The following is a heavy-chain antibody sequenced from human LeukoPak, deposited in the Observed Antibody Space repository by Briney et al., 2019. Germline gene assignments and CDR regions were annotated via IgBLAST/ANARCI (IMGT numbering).Heavy chain of an antibody. CDR3: ARGALFWSGYRAYFDY. J-gene: IGHJ4*02. V-gene: IGHV1-2*02. Sequence: ASVKVSCKASGYTFTGYYMHWVRQAPGQGLEWMGWINPNSGGTNYAQKFQGRVTMTRDTSISTAYMELSRLRSDDTAVYYCARGALFWSGYRAYFDYWGQGTLVTVSS. D-gene: IGHD3-3*01. CDR2: INPNSGGT. CDR1: GYTFTGYY.